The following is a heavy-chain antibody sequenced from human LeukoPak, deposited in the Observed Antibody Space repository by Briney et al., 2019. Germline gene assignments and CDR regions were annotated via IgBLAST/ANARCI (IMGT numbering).Heavy chain of an antibody. CDR2: IYYSGST. D-gene: IGHD3-3*01. Sequence: KPSETLSLTCTVSGGSISNYYWSWIRQPPGKGLEWIGYIYYSGSTNYNPSLKSRVTISVDTSKNQFSLMLSSVTAADTAVYYCARAFWSGYYADYYYYMDVWGKGTTVTVSS. J-gene: IGHJ6*03. V-gene: IGHV4-59*01. CDR3: ARAFWSGYYADYYYYMDV. CDR1: GGSISNYY.